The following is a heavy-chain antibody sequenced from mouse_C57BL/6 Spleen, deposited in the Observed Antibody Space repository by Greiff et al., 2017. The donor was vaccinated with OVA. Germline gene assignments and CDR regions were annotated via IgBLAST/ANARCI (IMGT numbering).Heavy chain of an antibody. V-gene: IGHV5-4*01. D-gene: IGHD2-3*01. Sequence: DVQLVESGGGLVKPGGSLKLSCAASGFTFSSYAMSWVRQTPEKRLEWVATISDGGSYTYYPDNVKGRFTISRDNAKNNLYLQMSHLKSEDTAMYYCARDDGSFFAYWGQGTLVTVSA. J-gene: IGHJ3*01. CDR2: ISDGGSYT. CDR3: ARDDGSFFAY. CDR1: GFTFSSYA.